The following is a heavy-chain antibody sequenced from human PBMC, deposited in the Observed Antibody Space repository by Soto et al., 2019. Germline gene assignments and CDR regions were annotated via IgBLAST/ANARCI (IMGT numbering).Heavy chain of an antibody. CDR3: AREIDWDSSGYYRLGSDFDY. V-gene: IGHV4-31*03. D-gene: IGHD3-22*01. Sequence: QVQLQESGPGLVKPSQTLSLTCTVSGGSISSGGYYWSWIRQHPGKGLEWIGYIYYSGSTYYNPSLKSRVTISVDTSKNQFSLKLSSVTAADTAVYYCAREIDWDSSGYYRLGSDFDYWGQGTLVTVSS. CDR2: IYYSGST. J-gene: IGHJ4*02. CDR1: GGSISSGGYY.